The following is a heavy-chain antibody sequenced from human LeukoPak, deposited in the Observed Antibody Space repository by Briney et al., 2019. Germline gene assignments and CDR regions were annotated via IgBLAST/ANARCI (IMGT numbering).Heavy chain of an antibody. Sequence: SETLSLTCTVSGGSISSYYWSWIRQPPGKGLEWIGYIYYSGSTNYNPSLKSRVTISVDASKNQFSLKLSSVTAADTAVYYCARKIVGATGFDYWGQGTLVTVSS. J-gene: IGHJ4*02. V-gene: IGHV4-59*01. CDR3: ARKIVGATGFDY. CDR1: GGSISSYY. CDR2: IYYSGST. D-gene: IGHD1-26*01.